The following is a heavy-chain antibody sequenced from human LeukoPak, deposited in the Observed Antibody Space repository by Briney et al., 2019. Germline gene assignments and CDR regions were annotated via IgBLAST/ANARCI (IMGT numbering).Heavy chain of an antibody. V-gene: IGHV3-48*04. Sequence: PGGSLRLSCAASGFTFSSYSMNWVRQAPGKGLEWVSYISSSGSTIYYADSVKGRFTISRDNAKNSLYLQMNSLRAEDTAVYYCARDLTDYGDLLDYWGQGTLVTVSS. CDR1: GFTFSSYS. D-gene: IGHD4-17*01. CDR2: ISSSGSTI. CDR3: ARDLTDYGDLLDY. J-gene: IGHJ4*02.